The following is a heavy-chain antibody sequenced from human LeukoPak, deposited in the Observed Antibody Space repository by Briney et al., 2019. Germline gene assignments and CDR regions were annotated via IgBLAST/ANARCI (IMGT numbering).Heavy chain of an antibody. CDR1: GFTFSSYW. J-gene: IGHJ6*03. CDR2: IKQDGSEE. D-gene: IGHD6-19*01. V-gene: IGHV3-7*01. Sequence: GGSLRLSCAASGFTFSSYWMSWVRQAPGKGLEWVANIKQDGSEEYYVDSVKGRFTISRDNAKNSLYLQMNSLRAEDTAVYYCARDRYSSGWSDYMDVWGKGTTVTVSS. CDR3: ARDRYSSGWSDYMDV.